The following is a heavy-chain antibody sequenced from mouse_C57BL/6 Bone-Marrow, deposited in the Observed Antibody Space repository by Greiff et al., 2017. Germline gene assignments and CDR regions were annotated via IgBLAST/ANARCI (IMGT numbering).Heavy chain of an antibody. CDR2: ISSGGSYT. CDR1: GFTFSSYG. J-gene: IGHJ2*01. CDR3: ARHYDCDSYY. V-gene: IGHV5-6*02. Sequence: DVMLVESGGDLVKPGGSLKLSCAASGFTFSSYGMSWVRQTPDKRLEWVATISSGGSYTYYPDSVKGRFTISRDNAKNTLYLQMSSLKSEDTAMYYCARHYDCDSYYWGQGTTLTVSS. D-gene: IGHD2-4*01.